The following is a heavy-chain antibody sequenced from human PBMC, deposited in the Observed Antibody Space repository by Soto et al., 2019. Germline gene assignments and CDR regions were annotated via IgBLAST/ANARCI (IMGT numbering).Heavy chain of an antibody. CDR2: IFYSGVS. V-gene: IGHV4-30-4*01. CDR3: ARTGSFRFFDP. Sequence: SETLSLTCTVSGASLGSDDYYWSWIRQPPGKGLEWVANIFYSGVSYQNPSLKGRLSISKDTSRNQFSLKLSSVTAEDTAVYYCARTGSFRFFDPWGQGILVTVSS. CDR1: GASLGSDDYY. D-gene: IGHD1-26*01. J-gene: IGHJ5*02.